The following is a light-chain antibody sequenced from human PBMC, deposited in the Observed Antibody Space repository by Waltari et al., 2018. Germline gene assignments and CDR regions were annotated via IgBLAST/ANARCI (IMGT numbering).Light chain of an antibody. CDR3: QKYESLPAT. CDR2: HAS. J-gene: IGKJ1*01. V-gene: IGKV3-20*01. CDR1: QSIGID. Sequence: EIVLTQSPGTMSPSPGERATLSCRASQSIGIDLAWYQQKPGQAPRLLMYHASSRATGIPDRFSGSGSGTDFSLTISRLEPEDFAVYYCQKYESLPATFGQGTKVEIK.